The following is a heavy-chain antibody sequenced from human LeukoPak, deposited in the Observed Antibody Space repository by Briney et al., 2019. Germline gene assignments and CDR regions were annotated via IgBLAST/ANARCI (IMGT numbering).Heavy chain of an antibody. V-gene: IGHV4-4*02. Sequence: SETLSLTCAVSGDSISNNYLWRWVRQFPGKGLEYIGEIYRTGRTNYNPSLKSRVTISIDKSENQFSLNLRSVTAADTAVYYCGRHDYGDSSAAFDIWGQGTMVTVSS. CDR3: GRHDYGDSSAAFDI. CDR1: GDSISNNYL. J-gene: IGHJ3*02. CDR2: IYRTGRT. D-gene: IGHD4-17*01.